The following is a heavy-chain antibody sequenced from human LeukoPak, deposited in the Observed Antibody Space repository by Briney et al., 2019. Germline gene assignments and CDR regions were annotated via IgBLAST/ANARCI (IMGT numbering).Heavy chain of an antibody. V-gene: IGHV4-4*07. D-gene: IGHD3-3*01. CDR1: GGSISSYY. CDR2: IYTSGST. CDR3: ARDLTIFGVVIPGDY. J-gene: IGHJ4*02. Sequence: SETLSLTRTVSGGSISSYYWSWIRQPAGKGLEWIGRIYTSGSTNYNPSLKSRVTMSVDTSKNQFSLNLSSVTAADTAVYYCARDLTIFGVVIPGDYWGQGTLVTVSS.